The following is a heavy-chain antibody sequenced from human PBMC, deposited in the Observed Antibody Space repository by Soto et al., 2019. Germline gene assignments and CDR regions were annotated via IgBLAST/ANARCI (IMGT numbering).Heavy chain of an antibody. CDR1: GGSFSGYY. J-gene: IGHJ4*02. CDR2: INHSGST. CDR3: ASFTGTTLSFDY. D-gene: IGHD1-1*01. Sequence: QVQLQQWGAGLLKPSETLSLTCAVYGGSFSGYYWSWIRQPPAKGVEWIGEINHSGSTNYNPSLKSRVTISVDTSKNQLSLKLSSVTAADTAVYYCASFTGTTLSFDYWGQGTLVTVSS. V-gene: IGHV4-34*01.